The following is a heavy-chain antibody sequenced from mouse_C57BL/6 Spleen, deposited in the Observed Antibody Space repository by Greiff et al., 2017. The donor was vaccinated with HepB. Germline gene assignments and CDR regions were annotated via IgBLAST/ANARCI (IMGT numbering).Heavy chain of an antibody. CDR2: INPNNGGT. J-gene: IGHJ4*01. V-gene: IGHV1-26*01. CDR1: GYTFTDYY. CDR3: ARREGGPMDY. Sequence: QQQSGPELVKPGASVKISCKASGYTFTDYYMNWVKQSHGKSLEWIGDINPNNGGTSYNQKFKGKATLTVDKSSSTAYMELRSLTSEDSAVYYCARREGGPMDYWGQGTSVTVSS.